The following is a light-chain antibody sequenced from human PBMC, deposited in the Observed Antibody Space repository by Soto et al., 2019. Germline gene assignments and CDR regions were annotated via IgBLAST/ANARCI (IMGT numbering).Light chain of an antibody. V-gene: IGKV3-20*01. J-gene: IGKJ4*01. CDR2: GAS. Sequence: EIVLTQSPGTLSLSPGERATLSCRASQSVNRSYLAWYQQKPGQAPRLLIYGASSRATGIPDRFSASGSGPDFTLTISRLEPEDFAVYFCQQYGSSPLTFGGGTKLEIK. CDR3: QQYGSSPLT. CDR1: QSVNRSY.